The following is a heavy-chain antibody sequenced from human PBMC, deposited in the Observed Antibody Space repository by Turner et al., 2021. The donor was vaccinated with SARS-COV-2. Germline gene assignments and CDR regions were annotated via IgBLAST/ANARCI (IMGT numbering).Heavy chain of an antibody. V-gene: IGHV1-2*02. J-gene: IGHJ6*02. D-gene: IGHD5-18*01. CDR1: GYTLTGYY. Sequence: QVQLVQSGAEGKKPAASVKVSCKASGYTLTGYYMHWVRQAPGQGLEWMGWINPNSGGTNNAQKFQGGVTMTWDTSISTAYMELSRLRSDDTAVYYWARSRYTYGSYYYYGMDVWGQGTTVTVSS. CDR2: INPNSGGT. CDR3: ARSRYTYGSYYYYGMDV.